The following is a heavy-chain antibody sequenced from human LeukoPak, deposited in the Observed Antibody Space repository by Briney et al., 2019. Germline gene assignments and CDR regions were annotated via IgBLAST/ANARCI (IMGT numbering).Heavy chain of an antibody. Sequence: GGSLRLSCAASGFTFSSYVMSWVRQAPGKGLEWVSGISGRGSSTYYADSVKGRFTISRDNSKNTLYLQMNSLRAEDTAVYYCARDLGGVSFDYWGQGTLVTVSS. V-gene: IGHV3-23*01. D-gene: IGHD3-16*01. CDR3: ARDLGGVSFDY. J-gene: IGHJ4*02. CDR1: GFTFSSYV. CDR2: ISGRGSST.